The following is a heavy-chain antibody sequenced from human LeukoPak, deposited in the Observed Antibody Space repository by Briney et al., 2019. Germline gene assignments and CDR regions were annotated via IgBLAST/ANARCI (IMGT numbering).Heavy chain of an antibody. CDR3: ARAGDDFWSVRNYFDY. D-gene: IGHD3-3*01. J-gene: IGHJ4*02. CDR2: ISYSGST. CDR1: GGSISSYY. Sequence: SETLSLTCTVSGGSISSYYWSWIRQPPGKGLEWIGYISYSGSTNYNPSLKSRVTISLDTSKNQFSLKLSSVTAADTAVYYCARAGDDFWSVRNYFDYWGQGALVTVSS. V-gene: IGHV4-59*01.